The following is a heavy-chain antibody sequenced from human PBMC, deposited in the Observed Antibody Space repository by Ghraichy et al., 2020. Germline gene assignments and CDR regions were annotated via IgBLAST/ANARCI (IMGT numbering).Heavy chain of an antibody. CDR2: INHSGST. V-gene: IGHV4-34*01. CDR3: VRGHSSYYDFWSGKPYYFDY. CDR1: GGSFSGYY. Sequence: SETLSLTCAVYGGSFSGYYWSWIRQPPGKGLEWIGEINHSGSTNYNPSLKSRVTISVDTSKNQFSLKLSSVTAADTAVYYCVRGHSSYYDFWSGKPYYFDYWGQGTLVTVSS. J-gene: IGHJ4*02. D-gene: IGHD3-3*01.